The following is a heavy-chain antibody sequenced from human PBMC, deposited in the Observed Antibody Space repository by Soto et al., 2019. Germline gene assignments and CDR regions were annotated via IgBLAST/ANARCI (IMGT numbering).Heavy chain of an antibody. CDR3: ASVTTIWSN. J-gene: IGHJ4*02. CDR1: GYSSSNYY. V-gene: IGHV1-46*01. CDR2: VNPYGAST. Sequence: ASVKVSCKASGYSSSNYYTHWARQAPGQGLEWVGIVNPYGASTNYAQRFQGRVTLTRDTSTNTDYMELSRLTSDDTATYYCASVTTIWSNWGQGTLVTVSS. D-gene: IGHD2-21*02.